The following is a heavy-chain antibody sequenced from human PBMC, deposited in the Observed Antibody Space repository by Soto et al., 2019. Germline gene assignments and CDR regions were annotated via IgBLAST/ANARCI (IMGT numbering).Heavy chain of an antibody. CDR3: ARDKNYYYYGMDV. CDR2: LNHSGST. Sequence: SETLSLTCAAYGGSFSGYYWNWIRQPPGKGLEWIGELNHSGSTKYNPSLKSRVSISVDTSKNQFSLRLNSVTAADTAVYYCARDKNYYYYGMDVWGQGTTVTVS. V-gene: IGHV4-34*01. J-gene: IGHJ6*02. CDR1: GGSFSGYY.